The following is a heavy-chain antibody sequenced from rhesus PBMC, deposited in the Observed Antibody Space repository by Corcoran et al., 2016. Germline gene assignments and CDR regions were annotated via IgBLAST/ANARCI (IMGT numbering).Heavy chain of an antibody. Sequence: QVQLQESGPGLVKPSETLSLTCAVSGGSISRNYWSWIRQSPGLGLEWIWYIYGGSGSTHYNPSLKSRVTISTDTSKNQFSLKLSSVTAADTAVYSCARGGFGWNLFDYWGQGVLVTVSS. CDR3: ARGGFGWNLFDY. J-gene: IGHJ4*01. V-gene: IGHV4-147*01. CDR2: IYGGSGST. D-gene: IGHD1-1*01. CDR1: GGSISRNY.